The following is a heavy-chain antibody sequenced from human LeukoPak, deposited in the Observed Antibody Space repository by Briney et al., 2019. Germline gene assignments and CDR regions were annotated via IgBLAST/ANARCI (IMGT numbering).Heavy chain of an antibody. CDR2: IYYSGST. J-gene: IGHJ5*02. Sequence: PSETLSLTCTVSGGSISSSSYYWGWIRQPPGKGLEWIGSIYYSGSTYYNPSLKSRVTISVDTSKNQFSLKLSSVTAADTAVYYCARHRGYYDSSGSNWFDPWGQGTLVTVSS. V-gene: IGHV4-39*01. CDR3: ARHRGYYDSSGSNWFDP. D-gene: IGHD3-22*01. CDR1: GGSISSSSYY.